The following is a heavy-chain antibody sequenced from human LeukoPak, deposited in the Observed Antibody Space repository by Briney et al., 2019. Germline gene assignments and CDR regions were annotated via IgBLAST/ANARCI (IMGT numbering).Heavy chain of an antibody. Sequence: SVNVSCTASGGTFSSYAISWVRQAPGQGLEWMGGIIPIFGTANYAQKFQGRVTITADESTSTAYMELSSLRSEDTAVYYCAREWGATVTTARVLGWFDPWGQGTLVTVSS. CDR2: IIPIFGTA. V-gene: IGHV1-69*01. CDR1: GGTFSSYA. CDR3: AREWGATVTTARVLGWFDP. D-gene: IGHD4-17*01. J-gene: IGHJ5*02.